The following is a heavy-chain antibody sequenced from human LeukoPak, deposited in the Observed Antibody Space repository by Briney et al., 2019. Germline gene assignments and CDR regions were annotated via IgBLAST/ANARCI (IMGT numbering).Heavy chain of an antibody. Sequence: ASVKVSCKTSGGTFNSNAVSWVRQAPGQGLEWMGGIIPPFGSADYAQKLQGRVTITTDGSSSTAYMELSSLRSEDTAVYYCARGPYYYDSSGYYSGAFDIWGQGTMVTVSS. CDR3: ARGPYYYDSSGYYSGAFDI. CDR2: IIPPFGSA. V-gene: IGHV1-69*05. CDR1: GGTFNSNA. J-gene: IGHJ3*02. D-gene: IGHD3-22*01.